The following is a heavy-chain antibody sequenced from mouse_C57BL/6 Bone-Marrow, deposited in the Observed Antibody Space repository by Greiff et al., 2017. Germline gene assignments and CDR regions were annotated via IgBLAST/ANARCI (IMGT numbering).Heavy chain of an antibody. CDR3: ARGKTTVVPYWYFDV. V-gene: IGHV1-64*01. CDR1: GYTFTSYW. J-gene: IGHJ1*03. D-gene: IGHD1-1*01. Sequence: QVQLKQPGAELVKPGASVKLSCKASGYTFTSYWMHWVKQRPGQGLEWIGMIHPNSGSTNYNEKFKSKATLTVDKSSSTAYMQLSSLTSEDSAVYYCARGKTTVVPYWYFDVWGTGTTVTVSS. CDR2: IHPNSGST.